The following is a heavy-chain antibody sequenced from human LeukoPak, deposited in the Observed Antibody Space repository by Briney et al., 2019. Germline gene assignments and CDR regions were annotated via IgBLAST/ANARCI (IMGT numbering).Heavy chain of an antibody. J-gene: IGHJ4*02. CDR1: GFTFSSYG. CDR2: ISGSGGST. D-gene: IGHD3-10*01. CDR3: AKDSEAYYYGSGLAFDY. V-gene: IGHV3-23*01. Sequence: GGSLRLSCAASGFTFSSYGMSWVRQAPGKWLEWVSAISGSGGSTYYADSVKGRFTISRDNSKNTLYLQMNSLRAEDTAVYYCAKDSEAYYYGSGLAFDYWGQGTLVTVSS.